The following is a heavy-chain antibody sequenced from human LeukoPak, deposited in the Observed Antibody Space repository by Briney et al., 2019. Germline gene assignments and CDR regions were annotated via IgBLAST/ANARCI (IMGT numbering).Heavy chain of an antibody. Sequence: GSLKLSWLAFGVTLNKYAHSWAPQASGKGLEWGPGIRSSGSGGNTYYADSVRGRFTISRDNSKNTLYPQMNSLRAEDTAVYYCAKDGGSGWYVAFDAFDIWGQGTMVTVSS. J-gene: IGHJ3*02. D-gene: IGHD6-19*01. V-gene: IGHV3-23*01. CDR2: IRSSGSGGNT. CDR1: GVTLNKYA. CDR3: AKDGGSGWYVAFDAFDI.